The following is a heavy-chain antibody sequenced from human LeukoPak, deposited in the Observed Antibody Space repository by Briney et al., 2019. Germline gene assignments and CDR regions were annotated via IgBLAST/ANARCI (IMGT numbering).Heavy chain of an antibody. D-gene: IGHD1-26*01. Sequence: GGSLRLSCEASGFTFSAYAMTWVRQAPGKGLEWVSSISSSGGTTYYADSVKGRFTISRDSSKNTLYLQMNSLRAEDTAVYYCAKDGVYGGSYPYYFDYWGQGTLVTVSS. CDR3: AKDGVYGGSYPYYFDY. CDR2: ISSSGGTT. V-gene: IGHV3-23*01. J-gene: IGHJ4*02. CDR1: GFTFSAYA.